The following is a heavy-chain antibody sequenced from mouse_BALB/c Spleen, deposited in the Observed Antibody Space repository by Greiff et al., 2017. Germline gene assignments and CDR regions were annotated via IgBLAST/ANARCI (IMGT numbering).Heavy chain of an antibody. CDR3: ARFHYGNPLDY. Sequence: EVLLQQSGPELVKPGASVKIPCKASGYTFTDYNMDWVKQSHGKSLEWIGDTNPNNGGTIYNQKFKGKATLTVDKSSSTAYMELRSLTSEDTAVYYCARFHYGNPLDYWGQGTTLTVSS. V-gene: IGHV1-18*01. CDR1: GYTFTDYN. CDR2: TNPNNGGT. D-gene: IGHD2-1*01. J-gene: IGHJ2*01.